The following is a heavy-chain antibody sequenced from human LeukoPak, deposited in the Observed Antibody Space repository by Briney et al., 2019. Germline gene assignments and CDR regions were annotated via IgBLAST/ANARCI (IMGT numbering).Heavy chain of an antibody. CDR2: IIPIFGTA. CDR1: GGTFSSYA. CDR3: ARDRGQGGDY. Sequence: ASVKVSCKASGGTFSSYAISWVRQAPGQGLEWMGGIIPIFGTANYAQKFQGRVTITADESTSTAFMELSSLRSEDTAVYYCARDRGQGGDYWGQGTLVTVSS. J-gene: IGHJ4*02. V-gene: IGHV1-69*13. D-gene: IGHD3-16*01.